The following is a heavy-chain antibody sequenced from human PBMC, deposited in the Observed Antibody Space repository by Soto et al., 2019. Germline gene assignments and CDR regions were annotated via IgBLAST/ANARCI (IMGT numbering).Heavy chain of an antibody. CDR3: AKSFVLVPADRNWFDP. Sequence: QVQLVQSGAEVKKPGSSVKVSCKASGGTFSSYAIRWVRQAPGQGREWMGGIIPIFGTAHYAQKFQGRVTITADESTSTAYMELRSLGAEDTAVYYCAKSFVLVPADRNWFDPWGQGNLVTVSS. D-gene: IGHD2-2*01. V-gene: IGHV1-69*12. CDR1: GGTFSSYA. CDR2: IIPIFGTA. J-gene: IGHJ5*02.